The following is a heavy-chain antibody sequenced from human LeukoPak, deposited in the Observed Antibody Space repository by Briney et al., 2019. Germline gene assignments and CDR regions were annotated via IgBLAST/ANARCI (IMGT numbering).Heavy chain of an antibody. D-gene: IGHD6-6*01. Sequence: GSSVKVSCKASGGTFSSYAISWVRQAPGQGLEWMGRIIPILGIANYAQKFQGRVTITADKSTSTAYMELSRLRSDDTAVYYCARVTAARAPFDYWGQGTLVTVSS. V-gene: IGHV1-69*04. CDR3: ARVTAARAPFDY. CDR2: IIPILGIA. CDR1: GGTFSSYA. J-gene: IGHJ4*02.